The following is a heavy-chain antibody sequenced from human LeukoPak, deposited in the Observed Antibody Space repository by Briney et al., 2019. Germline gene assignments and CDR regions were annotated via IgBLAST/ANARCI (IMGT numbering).Heavy chain of an antibody. CDR1: GGTFSSYA. CDR3: ARGAMVADFDY. CDR2: IIPIFGTA. J-gene: IGHJ4*02. D-gene: IGHD4/OR15-4a*01. V-gene: IGHV1-69*05. Sequence: SVKVSCKASGGTFSSYAISWVRQAPGQELEWMGRIIPIFGTANYAQKFQGRVTITTDESTSTAYMELSSLRAEDTAVYYCARGAMVADFDYWGQGTLVTVSS.